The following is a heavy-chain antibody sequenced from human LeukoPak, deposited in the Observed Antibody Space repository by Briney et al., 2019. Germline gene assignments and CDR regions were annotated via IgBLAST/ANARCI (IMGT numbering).Heavy chain of an antibody. D-gene: IGHD3/OR15-3a*01. V-gene: IGHV3-30*04. CDR2: ISYDGSNK. J-gene: IGHJ3*02. Sequence: GGSLRLSCAASGFTFGSYAMHWVRQAPGKGLEWVALISYDGSNKYYADSVKGRFTISRDNSKNTLYLQMNSLRAEDTAVYYCASRMIFGDAFDIWGQGTMVTVSS. CDR1: GFTFGSYA. CDR3: ASRMIFGDAFDI.